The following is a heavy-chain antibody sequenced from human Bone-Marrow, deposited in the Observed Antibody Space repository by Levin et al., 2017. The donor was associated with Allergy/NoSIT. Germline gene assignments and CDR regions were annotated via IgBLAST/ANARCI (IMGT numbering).Heavy chain of an antibody. Sequence: HPGGSLRLSCAASGFTFSRYAMMWVRQAPGKGLEWVSSITDSSSSTFYADSVSGRFTVSRDNSKNTLSLQMNSLKAEDTALYYCALDGGDYWGQGTLVTVSS. CDR2: ITDSSSST. CDR1: GFTFSRYA. D-gene: IGHD3/OR15-3a*01. J-gene: IGHJ4*02. V-gene: IGHV3-23*01. CDR3: ALDGGDY.